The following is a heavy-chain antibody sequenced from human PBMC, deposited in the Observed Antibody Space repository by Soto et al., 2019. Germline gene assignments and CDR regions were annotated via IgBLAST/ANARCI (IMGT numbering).Heavy chain of an antibody. V-gene: IGHV3-30*04. CDR3: ARVATAMTYDF. Sequence: GGSLRLSCAASGFSLSTNTMHWVRQVPGKGLEWVASISNDGRRKYYADFVKGRFTISRDTANNILYLEMNSLRAEDTSLYYCARVATAMTYDFWGQGTQVTVSS. D-gene: IGHD2-21*02. CDR1: GFSLSTNT. J-gene: IGHJ4*02. CDR2: ISNDGRRK.